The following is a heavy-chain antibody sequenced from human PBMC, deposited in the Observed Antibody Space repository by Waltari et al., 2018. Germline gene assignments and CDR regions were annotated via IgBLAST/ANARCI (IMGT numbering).Heavy chain of an antibody. Sequence: QVQLQESGPGLVKPSQTLSLTCTVSGGSISSGDYYWSWIRQPPGKGLEWIGYIDYIGSTYYNPSRKSRVTISVDTSKNQFSLKLSAVTAADTAVYYCARGPERTFLYQHWGQGTLVTVSS. J-gene: IGHJ1*01. CDR3: ARGPERTFLYQH. CDR1: GGSISSGDYY. V-gene: IGHV4-30-4*08. CDR2: IDYIGST. D-gene: IGHD2-21*01.